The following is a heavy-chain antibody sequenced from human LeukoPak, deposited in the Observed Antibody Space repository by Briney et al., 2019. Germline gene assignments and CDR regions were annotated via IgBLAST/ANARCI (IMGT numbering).Heavy chain of an antibody. J-gene: IGHJ4*02. V-gene: IGHV4-39*07. D-gene: IGHD6-13*01. CDR1: GGSISSSSYY. CDR3: ARDIPPQAAAGTFDY. Sequence: SSETLSLTCTVSGGSISSSSYYWGWIRQPPGKGLEWIGSIYYSGSTYYNPSLKSRVTISVDTSKNQFSLKLSSVTAADTAVYYCARDIPPQAAAGTFDYWGQGTLVTVSS. CDR2: IYYSGST.